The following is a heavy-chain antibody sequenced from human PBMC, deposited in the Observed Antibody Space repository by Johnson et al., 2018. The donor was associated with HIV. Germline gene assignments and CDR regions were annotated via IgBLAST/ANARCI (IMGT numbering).Heavy chain of an antibody. D-gene: IGHD6-19*01. CDR1: GFTFDDYA. V-gene: IGHV3-9*01. CDR2: ISWNSGSI. Sequence: QLVESGGGLVQPGRSLRLSCAASGFTFDDYAMHWVRQAPGKGLEWVSGISWNSGSIGYADSVKGRFTISRDNAKNSLYLQMNSVRAEDTAVYYCAKDNTDSSGWFSLSGAFDIWGQGTIVTVSS. CDR3: AKDNTDSSGWFSLSGAFDI. J-gene: IGHJ3*02.